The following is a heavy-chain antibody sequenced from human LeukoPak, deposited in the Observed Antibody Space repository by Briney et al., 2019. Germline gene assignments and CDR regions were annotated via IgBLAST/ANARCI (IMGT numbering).Heavy chain of an antibody. D-gene: IGHD3-3*01. J-gene: IGHJ3*02. Sequence: PSETLSLTCAVYGGSFSGYYWSWIRQPPGKGLEWIGEINHSGSTNYNPSLKSRVTISVDTSKNQFSLKLSSVTAADTAVYYCARRRITIFGVFGDAFDIWGQGTMVTVSS. V-gene: IGHV4-34*01. CDR1: GGSFSGYY. CDR2: INHSGST. CDR3: ARRRITIFGVFGDAFDI.